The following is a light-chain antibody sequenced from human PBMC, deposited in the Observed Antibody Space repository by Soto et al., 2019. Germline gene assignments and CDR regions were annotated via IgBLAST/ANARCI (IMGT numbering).Light chain of an antibody. Sequence: QSALTQPASVSGSPGQSITISCTGTSSDVGGYNYVSWYQQHPGKAPKLMIYGVSNRPSGVSDRFSGSKSGNTASLTISGLQAEDEADYYCSSYTSSTPPLYVFGTGTKVTVL. CDR1: SSDVGGYNY. J-gene: IGLJ1*01. CDR2: GVS. V-gene: IGLV2-14*01. CDR3: SSYTSSTPPLYV.